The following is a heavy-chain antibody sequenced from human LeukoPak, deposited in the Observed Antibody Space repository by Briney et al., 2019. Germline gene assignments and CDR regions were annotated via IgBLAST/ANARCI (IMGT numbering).Heavy chain of an antibody. D-gene: IGHD2-2*02. CDR1: GGSINSGSYY. V-gene: IGHV4-61*09. CDR2: IYSTGTT. CDR3: ARCTSTSCYNFDY. Sequence: SETLSLTCTVSGGSINSGSYYWNWIRQSAGKGLEWIGHIYSTGTTNCNPTLKSRVTISLDTSKNQFSLNLNSVTAADTAVYYCARCTSTSCYNFDYWGQGTLLTVSS. J-gene: IGHJ4*02.